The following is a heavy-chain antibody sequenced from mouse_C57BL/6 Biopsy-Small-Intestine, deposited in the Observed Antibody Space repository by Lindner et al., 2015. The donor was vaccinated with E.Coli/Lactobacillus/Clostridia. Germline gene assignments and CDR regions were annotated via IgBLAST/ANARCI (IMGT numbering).Heavy chain of an antibody. V-gene: IGHV1-84*01. CDR3: ARGTDYDWFVY. CDR2: IYPGNGNT. J-gene: IGHJ3*01. Sequence: VQLQESGPELVKPGASVKISCKASGFTFTDYFINWVQQRPGQGLEWIGWIYPGNGNTKYNERFKGKATLTVDTSSSTAHMQLSSLTSEDSAVYFCARGTDYDWFVYWGQGTLVTVSA. D-gene: IGHD2-4*01. CDR1: GFTFTDYF.